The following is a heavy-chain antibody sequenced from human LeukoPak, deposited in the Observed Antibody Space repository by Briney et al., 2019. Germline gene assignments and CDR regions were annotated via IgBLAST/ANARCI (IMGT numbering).Heavy chain of an antibody. D-gene: IGHD6-13*01. CDR1: GGSFSGYC. CDR3: AIRKYSSSWY. Sequence: SETLPLTCAVYGGSFSGYCWSWILQPPGKGLEWIGEINHSGSTNYNPSLKSRVTISVDTSKNQFSLKLSSVTAADTAVYYCAIRKYSSSWYLGQGTLVTGSS. CDR2: INHSGST. J-gene: IGHJ4*02. V-gene: IGHV4-34*01.